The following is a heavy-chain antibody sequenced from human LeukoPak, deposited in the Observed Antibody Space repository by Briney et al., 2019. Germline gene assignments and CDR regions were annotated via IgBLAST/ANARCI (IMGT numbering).Heavy chain of an antibody. D-gene: IGHD3-22*01. J-gene: IGHJ3*02. V-gene: IGHV1-69*13. CDR3: ARNPSYYYDGGGPPI. CDR1: GGTFSSYA. CDR2: IIPIFGTA. Sequence: GASVKVSCKASGGTFSSYAISWVRQAPGQGLEWMGGIIPIFGTANYAQKFQGRVTITADESTSTAYMELGSLRSEDTAVYYCARNPSYYYDGGGPPIWGQGTMVTVSS.